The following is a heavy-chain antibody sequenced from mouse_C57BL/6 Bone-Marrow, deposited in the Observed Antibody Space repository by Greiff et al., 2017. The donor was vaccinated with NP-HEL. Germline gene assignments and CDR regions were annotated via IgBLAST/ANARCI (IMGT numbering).Heavy chain of an antibody. CDR3: ARGGTTPQTWFAY. Sequence: QVQLQQPGAELVRPGSSVKLSCKASGYTFTSYWMHWVKQRPIQGLEWIGNIDPSDSETHYNQKFKDKATLTVDKSSSTAYMQLSSLTSEDSAVYYCARGGTTPQTWFAYWGQGTLVTVSA. J-gene: IGHJ3*01. V-gene: IGHV1-52*01. CDR2: IDPSDSET. CDR1: GYTFTSYW. D-gene: IGHD1-1*01.